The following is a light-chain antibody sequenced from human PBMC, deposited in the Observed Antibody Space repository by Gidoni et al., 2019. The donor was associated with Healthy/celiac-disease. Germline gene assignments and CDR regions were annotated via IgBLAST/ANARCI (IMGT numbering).Light chain of an antibody. Sequence: EIVLTQSQPTLSLSPGERATLSRRASKSVTSYLAWYQQKPGKAPRLLIYDASNRATGIPARFSGSGSGTDFTLTISSLEPEDFAVYYCQQRSNWPPLTFXGXTKVEIK. V-gene: IGKV3-11*01. CDR3: QQRSNWPPLT. CDR2: DAS. CDR1: KSVTSY. J-gene: IGKJ4*01.